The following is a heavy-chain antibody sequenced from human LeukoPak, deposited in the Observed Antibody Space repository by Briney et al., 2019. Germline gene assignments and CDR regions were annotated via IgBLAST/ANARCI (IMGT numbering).Heavy chain of an antibody. CDR3: ARDHPPEGYYYDSSDAFDN. V-gene: IGHV3-30-3*01. J-gene: IGHJ3*02. CDR1: GFTFSSYA. D-gene: IGHD3-22*01. Sequence: GGSLRLSCAASGFTFSSYAMHWVRQAPGKGLEWVAVISYDGSNKYNADSVKGRFTISRDNSKSTLYLQMNSLRAEDTAVYYCARDHPPEGYYYDSSDAFDNWGQGTMVAVSS. CDR2: ISYDGSNK.